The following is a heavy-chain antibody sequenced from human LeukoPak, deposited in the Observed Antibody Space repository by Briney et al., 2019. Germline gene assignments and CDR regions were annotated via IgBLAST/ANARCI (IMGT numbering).Heavy chain of an antibody. D-gene: IGHD2-15*01. CDR3: ARDRVVVTATQGYYYHGMDV. Sequence: ASVKVSCKASGYSFTTYGVSWVRQAPGQGLEWMGWISAYNGNTNYAQKVQGRVAMTTDTSTSTVYMELRSLRSDDTAVYFCARDRVVVTATQGYYYHGMDVWGQGTTVTVSS. V-gene: IGHV1-18*01. J-gene: IGHJ6*02. CDR1: GYSFTTYG. CDR2: ISAYNGNT.